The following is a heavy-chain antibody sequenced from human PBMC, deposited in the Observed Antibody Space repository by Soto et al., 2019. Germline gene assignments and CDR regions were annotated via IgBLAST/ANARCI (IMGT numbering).Heavy chain of an antibody. J-gene: IGHJ6*02. CDR2: IYPGDSDT. CDR3: ARHVIVVVPAASGHTGYYYYGMDV. D-gene: IGHD2-2*01. Sequence: GESLKISCKGSGYSFTSYWIGWVRQMPGKGLEWLGIIYPGDSDTRYSPSFQVQVTISADTSISTAYLQWSSLKASDTAMYYCARHVIVVVPAASGHTGYYYYGMDVWGQGTTVTVSS. V-gene: IGHV5-51*01. CDR1: GYSFTSYW.